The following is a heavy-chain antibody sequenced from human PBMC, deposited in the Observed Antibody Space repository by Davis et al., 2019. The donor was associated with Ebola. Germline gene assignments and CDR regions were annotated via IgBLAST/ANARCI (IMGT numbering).Heavy chain of an antibody. V-gene: IGHV4-59*12. D-gene: IGHD1-26*01. CDR1: GGSISSYY. J-gene: IGHJ6*02. Sequence: SETLSLTCTVSGGSISSYYWSWIRQPPGKGLEWIGYIYYSGSTNYNPSLKSRVTISVDTSKNQFSLKLSSVTAADTAVYYCARGGLRWELLHYYYGMDVWGQGTTVTVTS. CDR2: IYYSGST. CDR3: ARGGLRWELLHYYYGMDV.